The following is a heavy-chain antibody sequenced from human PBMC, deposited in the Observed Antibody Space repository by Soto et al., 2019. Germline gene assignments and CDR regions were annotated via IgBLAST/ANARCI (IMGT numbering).Heavy chain of an antibody. V-gene: IGHV3-15*01. Sequence: EVQLVESGGGLVKPGGSLRLSCTASGFTFSNAWMSWVRQAPGKGLEWVGRIKRKTDGGTTDYAAPVKGGFTISRDDSKNTLYLLMNSLKTEDTAVYYCTTGLYGSGSSGGMDVWGQGTTVTVSS. CDR3: TTGLYGSGSSGGMDV. D-gene: IGHD3-10*01. J-gene: IGHJ6*02. CDR1: GFTFSNAW. CDR2: IKRKTDGGTT.